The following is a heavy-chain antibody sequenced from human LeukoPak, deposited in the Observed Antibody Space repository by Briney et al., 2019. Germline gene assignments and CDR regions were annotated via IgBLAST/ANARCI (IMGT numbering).Heavy chain of an antibody. CDR3: ARSNRYCSGGSCYSGFDY. J-gene: IGHJ4*02. CDR2: IYSGGST. V-gene: IGHV3-53*01. Sequence: GGSLRLSCAASGFTFSNYGIHWVRQAPGKGLEWVSVIYSGGSTYYADSVKGRFTISRVNSKNTLYLQMNSLRAEDTAVYYCARSNRYCSGGSCYSGFDYWGQGTLVTVSS. D-gene: IGHD2-15*01. CDR1: GFTFSNYG.